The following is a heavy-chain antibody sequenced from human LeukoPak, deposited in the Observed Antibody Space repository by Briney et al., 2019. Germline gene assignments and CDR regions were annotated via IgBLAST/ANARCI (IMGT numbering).Heavy chain of an antibody. D-gene: IGHD3-22*01. CDR1: GYSITSSYY. V-gene: IGHV4-38-2*02. J-gene: IGHJ4*02. CDR2: IYHTGGT. CDR3: SICGPTYYYYTSGYYVAY. Sequence: SETLSLTCTVSGYSITSSYYWVLIRQPPGKGLEWIGSIYHTGGTYYNPSLKSRVTISVDTSKNQFSLKLSSVTAADTAVYYCSICGPTYYYYTSGYYVAYWGQGTLVTVSS.